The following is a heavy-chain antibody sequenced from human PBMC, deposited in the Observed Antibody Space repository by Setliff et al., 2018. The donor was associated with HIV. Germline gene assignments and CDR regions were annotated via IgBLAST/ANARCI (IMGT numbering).Heavy chain of an antibody. CDR1: GGSISSFNW. CDR3: ARQGLVLVPASIDWRLPPSPIDY. Sequence: SSETLSLTCDVSGGSISSFNWWSWVRQSPGKGLEWIGEIYHTGSTNYSPSLKSRVTISVDTSKNQFSLRLSSVTAADTAVYYCARQGLVLVPASIDWRLPPSPIDYWGQGALVTVSS. J-gene: IGHJ4*02. D-gene: IGHD2-2*01. V-gene: IGHV4-4*02. CDR2: IYHTGST.